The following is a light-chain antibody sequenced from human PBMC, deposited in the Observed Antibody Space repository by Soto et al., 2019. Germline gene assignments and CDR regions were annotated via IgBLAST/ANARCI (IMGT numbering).Light chain of an antibody. Sequence: QSVLTQPPSPSGSSGPSVTISCSGTSSDVGGYNYVSWYQQHPGKAPKFMIYDVSNRPSGVSNRFSGSKSGNTASLTISGLQAEDEADYYCSSYTTSNTRQIVFGTGTKVTVL. V-gene: IGLV2-14*01. CDR2: DVS. CDR1: SSDVGGYNY. CDR3: SSYTTSNTRQIV. J-gene: IGLJ1*01.